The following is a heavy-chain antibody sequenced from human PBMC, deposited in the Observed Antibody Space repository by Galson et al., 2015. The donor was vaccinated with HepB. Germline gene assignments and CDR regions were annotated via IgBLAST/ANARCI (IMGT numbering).Heavy chain of an antibody. CDR2: ISSSGSTI. CDR1: GFTFSNYN. CDR3: AKGPGVRWLRFYYFDY. J-gene: IGHJ4*02. Sequence: SLRLSCAASGFTFSNYNMNWVRQAPGKGLEWVSYISSSGSTIYYADSVKGRFTISRDNANNSLYLQMNSLRAEDTAVYYCAKGPGVRWLRFYYFDYWGQGTLVTVSS. V-gene: IGHV3-48*01. D-gene: IGHD5-12*01.